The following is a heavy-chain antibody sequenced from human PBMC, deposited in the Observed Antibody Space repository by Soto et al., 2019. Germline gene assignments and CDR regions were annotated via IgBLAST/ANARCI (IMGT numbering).Heavy chain of an antibody. CDR2: MYYTGST. CDR1: GGSISSSSVY. CDR3: ARHDSYGDPIDY. V-gene: IGHV4-39*01. D-gene: IGHD4-17*01. Sequence: QLQLQESGPGLVKPSETLSLTCTVSGGSISSSSVYWGWIRQPPGKGLEWIGSMYYTGSTYYKPSLKSRVTISVDTSKNQFSLRLTSVTAADTAVYYCARHDSYGDPIDYGGQGTLVTVSP. J-gene: IGHJ4*02.